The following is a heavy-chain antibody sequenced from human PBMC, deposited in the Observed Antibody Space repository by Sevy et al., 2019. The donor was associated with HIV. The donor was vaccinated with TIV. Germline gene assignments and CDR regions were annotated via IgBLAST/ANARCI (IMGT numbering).Heavy chain of an antibody. J-gene: IGHJ4*02. D-gene: IGHD3-10*01. Sequence: GGSLRLSCAASGFTFSSYAMHWVRQAPGKGLEWVAVISYDGSNKYYADSVKGRFTISRDNSKNTLYLQMNSLRAEDTAVYYCARDYGSGSYSRPFGFDYWGQGTLVTVSS. V-gene: IGHV3-30-3*01. CDR3: ARDYGSGSYSRPFGFDY. CDR2: ISYDGSNK. CDR1: GFTFSSYA.